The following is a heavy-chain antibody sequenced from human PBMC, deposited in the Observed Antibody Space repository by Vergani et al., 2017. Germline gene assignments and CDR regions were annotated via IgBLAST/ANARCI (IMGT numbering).Heavy chain of an antibody. V-gene: IGHV4-31*03. J-gene: IGHJ4*02. CDR2: IYYSGST. CDR3: ARGGTVVTHFDY. CDR1: GGSISSGGYY. D-gene: IGHD4-23*01. Sequence: QVQLQESGPGLVKPSQTLSLTCTVSGGSISSGGYYWSWIRQHPGKGLEWIGYIYYSGSTYYNPSLKSRVTIAVDTYKNQFSLKRSSVTAADTAVYYCARGGTVVTHFDYWGQGTLVTVSS.